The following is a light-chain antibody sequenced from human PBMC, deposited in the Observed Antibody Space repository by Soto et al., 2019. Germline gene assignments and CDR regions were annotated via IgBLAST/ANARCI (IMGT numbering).Light chain of an antibody. J-gene: IGKJ1*01. CDR1: QSVSSSY. CDR2: GAS. V-gene: IGKV3-20*01. CDR3: QQYGSSPRT. Sequence: EIVMSQSLATLSVYPGERATLSCRASQSVSSSYLAWYQQKPGQAPRLLIYGASSRATGIPDRFSGSGSGTDFTLTISRLEPEDFAVYYCQQYGSSPRTFGQGTKVDI.